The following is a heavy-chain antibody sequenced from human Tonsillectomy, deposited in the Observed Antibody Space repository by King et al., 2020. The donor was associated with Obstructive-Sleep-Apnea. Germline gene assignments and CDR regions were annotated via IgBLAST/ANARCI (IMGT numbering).Heavy chain of an antibody. D-gene: IGHD1-7*01. CDR1: GASDKDFY. V-gene: IGHV4-4*07. Sequence: QLQESGPGLVEPSETLSLTCTVSGASDKDFYWSWIRQPAGEGLEGIGRIYTSGRPDFNPSLTSQVTLSVDTSKNQLSLKLTAVTAADTAACYCARVGETIYYYYGMDVGGQGTTVTVSS. J-gene: IGHJ6*02. CDR3: ARVGETIYYYYGMDV. CDR2: IYTSGRP.